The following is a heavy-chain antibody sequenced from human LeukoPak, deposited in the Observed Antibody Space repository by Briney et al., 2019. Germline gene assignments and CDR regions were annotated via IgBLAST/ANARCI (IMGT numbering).Heavy chain of an antibody. CDR2: ISEHGGRT. Sequence: GRTLRLSCAASGFLLSTYAMRWVRDAPGKGLDGVIDISEHGGRTLYTDSLGGRLPISRDNSQNTLYLEKSSVRARDTAIYYCAKDYSSGTYFASWGQGTLVTVSS. CDR3: AKDYSSGTYFAS. J-gene: IGHJ4*02. CDR1: GFLLSTYA. D-gene: IGHD3-22*01. V-gene: IGHV3-23*01.